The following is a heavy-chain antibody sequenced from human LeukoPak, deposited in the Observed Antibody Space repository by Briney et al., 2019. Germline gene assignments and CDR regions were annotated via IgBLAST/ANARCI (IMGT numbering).Heavy chain of an antibody. CDR3: ARGQITMVRGAVGYYFHY. CDR1: GGSISSYY. Sequence: PSETLSLTCSVPGGSISSYYWSSIRQPAGKGLEWIGRIYTSVSTNCNPSLKSPVTMSVDTSKNQFSLKLSSVTAADTAVYYCARGQITMVRGAVGYYFHYWGQGTLVTVSS. CDR2: IYTSVST. D-gene: IGHD3-10*01. J-gene: IGHJ4*02. V-gene: IGHV4-4*07.